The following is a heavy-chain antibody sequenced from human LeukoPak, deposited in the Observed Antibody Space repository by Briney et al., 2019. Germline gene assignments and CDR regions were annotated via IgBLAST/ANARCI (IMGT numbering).Heavy chain of an antibody. Sequence: SETLSLTCTVSGGSISSYYWSWIRQPAGKGLEWIGRIYTSGSTNYNPSLKSRVTMSVDTSKNQFSLKLSSVTAADTAVYYCARVCSGYEKYYYYYMDVWGKGTTVTISS. D-gene: IGHD5-12*01. J-gene: IGHJ6*03. CDR1: GGSISSYY. CDR2: IYTSGST. V-gene: IGHV4-4*07. CDR3: ARVCSGYEKYYYYYMDV.